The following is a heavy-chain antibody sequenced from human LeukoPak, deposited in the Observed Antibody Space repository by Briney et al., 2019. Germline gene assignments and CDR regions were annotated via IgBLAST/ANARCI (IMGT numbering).Heavy chain of an antibody. V-gene: IGHV1-46*01. CDR3: ARAPVKVTVLGRDGYNESLNFDY. Sequence: ASVKVSCKASGYTFTSYYVHWVRQAPGQGLEWMGMINPSAGSTSYAQKFQGRVTMTRDTSTSTVYMELSSLRSEDTAVYYCARAPVKVTVLGRDGYNESLNFDYWGQGTLVTVSS. CDR2: INPSAGST. J-gene: IGHJ4*02. D-gene: IGHD5-24*01. CDR1: GYTFTSYY.